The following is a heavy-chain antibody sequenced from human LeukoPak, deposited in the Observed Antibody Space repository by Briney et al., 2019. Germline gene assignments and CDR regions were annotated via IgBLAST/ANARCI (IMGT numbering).Heavy chain of an antibody. V-gene: IGHV4-34*09. D-gene: IGHD3-22*01. CDR1: GGSFSGYY. J-gene: IGHJ3*02. CDR3: ARAPYYDSSGYLLEYAFDI. Sequence: SETLSLTCAVYGGSFSGYYWSWIRQPPGKGLEWIGEINHSGSTNYNPSLKSRVTISVDTSKNQFSLKLSSVTAADTAVYYCARAPYYDSSGYLLEYAFDIWGQGTMVTVSS. CDR2: INHSGST.